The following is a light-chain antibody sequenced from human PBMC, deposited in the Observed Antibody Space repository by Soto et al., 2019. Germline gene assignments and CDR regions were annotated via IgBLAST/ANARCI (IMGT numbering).Light chain of an antibody. CDR2: DVS. V-gene: IGLV2-14*03. CDR3: SSYGSSNTQV. Sequence: QSALTQPASVSGSPGQSITVSCIGTSSDVGGYNYVSWYQQHPGKAPKLMIHDVSNRPSGVSNRFSGSKSGNTASLTISGLQAEDEAYYYCSSYGSSNTQVFGGGTKVTVL. J-gene: IGLJ2*01. CDR1: SSDVGGYNY.